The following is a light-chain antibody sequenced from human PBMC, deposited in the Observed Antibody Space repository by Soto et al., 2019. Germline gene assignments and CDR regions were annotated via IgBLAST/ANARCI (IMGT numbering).Light chain of an antibody. Sequence: QSALTQPASVSGSPGQSITISCTGTSSDVGGYYFVSWYQHHPGKAPKLMIFDVSKRPSGVSNRFSGSKSGNTASLTISGLQAEDEADYYCSSYTSIRVVFGGGTKVTVL. CDR3: SSYTSIRVV. CDR2: DVS. J-gene: IGLJ2*01. V-gene: IGLV2-14*03. CDR1: SSDVGGYYF.